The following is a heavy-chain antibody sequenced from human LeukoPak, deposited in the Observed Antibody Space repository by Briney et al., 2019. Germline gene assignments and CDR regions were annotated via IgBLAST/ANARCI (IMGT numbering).Heavy chain of an antibody. D-gene: IGHD4-23*01. CDR1: GGSISSGSYY. V-gene: IGHV4-61*02. CDR2: IYTSGST. J-gene: IGHJ2*01. Sequence: PSQTLSLTCTVSGGSISSGSYYWSWIRQPAGKGLEWIGRIYTSGSTNYNPSLKSRVTISVDTSKNQFSLKLSSVTAADTAVYYCARVDALDKTTVVTYWYFDLWGRGTLVTVSS. CDR3: ARVDALDKTTVVTYWYFDL.